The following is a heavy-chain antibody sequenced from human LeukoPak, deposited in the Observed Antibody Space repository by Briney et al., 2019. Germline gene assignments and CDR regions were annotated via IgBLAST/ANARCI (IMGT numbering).Heavy chain of an antibody. CDR2: VSYDGNLQ. J-gene: IGHJ4*02. CDR1: GFIFSNYA. Sequence: PGGSLRLSCAASGFIFSNYAIHWVRQAPGKGLEWVAAVSYDGNLQHYADAVKGRFTISRDNSKNTLYLEMNSLRAEDTARYFCAEDPILTGFYNDGRWGQGTLVIVSS. D-gene: IGHD3-9*01. CDR3: AEDPILTGFYNDGR. V-gene: IGHV3-30*18.